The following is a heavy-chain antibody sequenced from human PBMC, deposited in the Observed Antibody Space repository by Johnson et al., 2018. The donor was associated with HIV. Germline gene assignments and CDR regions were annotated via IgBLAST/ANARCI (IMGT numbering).Heavy chain of an antibody. CDR1: GFTFSSYA. CDR2: ISSNGGST. J-gene: IGHJ3*02. D-gene: IGHD1-26*01. CDR3: ARGASGSLDAFDI. V-gene: IGHV3-64*01. Sequence: VQLVESGGGLVQPGGSLRLSCAASGFTFSSYAMHWVRQAPGKGLEYVSAISSNGGSTYYANSVKGRFTISRDNSKNTLYLQMGSLRAEDMAVYYCARGASGSLDAFDIWGQGTMVTVSS.